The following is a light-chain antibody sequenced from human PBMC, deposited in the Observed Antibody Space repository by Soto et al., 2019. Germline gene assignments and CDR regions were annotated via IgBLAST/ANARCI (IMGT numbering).Light chain of an antibody. V-gene: IGKV3-15*01. Sequence: EIVMTQSPATLSVSPGERATLSCRASQSVGSNLAWYQQKPGQASSLLIYGASTRATGIPARFSGSGSATEFTLTISSLQSEDFAVYYCQQYNDWRTFGQGTKVDIK. CDR2: GAS. CDR3: QQYNDWRT. J-gene: IGKJ1*01. CDR1: QSVGSN.